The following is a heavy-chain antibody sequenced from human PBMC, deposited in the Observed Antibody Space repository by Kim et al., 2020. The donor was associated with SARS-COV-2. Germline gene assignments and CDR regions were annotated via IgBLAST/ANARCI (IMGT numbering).Heavy chain of an antibody. J-gene: IGHJ5*02. CDR1: GFTFSSNW. V-gene: IGHV3-74*01. CDR3: ARATPPYGSGSYDSNRFDP. CDR2: INSDGSST. D-gene: IGHD3-10*01. Sequence: GGSLRLSCAASGFTFSSNWMHWVRQAPGKGRVWVSRINSDGSSTSYADSVMGRFTISRDNAKNTLYLQMNSLRAEDTAVYYCARATPPYGSGSYDSNRFDPWGQGTLVTVSS.